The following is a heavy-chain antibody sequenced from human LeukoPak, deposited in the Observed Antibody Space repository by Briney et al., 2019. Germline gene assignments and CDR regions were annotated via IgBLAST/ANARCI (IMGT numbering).Heavy chain of an antibody. Sequence: GGSLRLSCAASGFTFSSYAMHWVRQAPGKGLEWVAVISYDGSNKYYADSVKGRFTISRDNSKNTLYLQMNSLRAEDTAVYYCARESPVRYCSSTSCYTWAWFDPWGQGTLVTVSS. CDR3: ARESPVRYCSSTSCYTWAWFDP. V-gene: IGHV3-30*14. J-gene: IGHJ5*02. CDR1: GFTFSSYA. CDR2: ISYDGSNK. D-gene: IGHD2-2*02.